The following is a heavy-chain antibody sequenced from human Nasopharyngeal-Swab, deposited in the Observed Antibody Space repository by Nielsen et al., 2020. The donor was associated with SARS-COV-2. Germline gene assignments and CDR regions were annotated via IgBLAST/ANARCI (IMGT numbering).Heavy chain of an antibody. V-gene: IGHV3-30-3*01. CDR1: GFTFSSYA. Sequence: GESLKISCAASGFTFSSYAMHWVRQAPGKGLEWVAVISYDGSNKYYADSVKGRFTIPRDNSKNTLYLQMNSLRAEDTAVYYCARDDLMSARRINRAVDYWGQGTLVTVSS. J-gene: IGHJ4*02. CDR3: ARDDLMSARRINRAVDY. D-gene: IGHD1-14*01. CDR2: ISYDGSNK.